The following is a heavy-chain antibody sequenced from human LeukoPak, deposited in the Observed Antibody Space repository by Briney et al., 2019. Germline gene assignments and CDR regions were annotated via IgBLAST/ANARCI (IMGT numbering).Heavy chain of an antibody. Sequence: GGSLRLSCAASGFTVSSDYMSWVRRAPGKGLEWVSLIYAGGIIKYADSVKGRFTISRDNSKNTLYLQMNSLRAEDTAVYYCAKTRPLDSSSWSHGDYWGQGTLVTVSS. J-gene: IGHJ4*02. CDR2: IYAGGII. D-gene: IGHD6-13*01. CDR3: AKTRPLDSSSWSHGDY. CDR1: GFTVSSDY. V-gene: IGHV3-53*01.